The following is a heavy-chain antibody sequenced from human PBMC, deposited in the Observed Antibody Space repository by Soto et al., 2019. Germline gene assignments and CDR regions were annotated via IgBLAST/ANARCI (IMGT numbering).Heavy chain of an antibody. D-gene: IGHD6-19*01. CDR2: IRAYNGYT. V-gene: IGHV1-18*04. J-gene: IGHJ4*02. CDR3: ARASDGYRSGWYVGYFDY. Sequence: QVQLVQSGAEVKKPGASVKVSCKASGYTFTSYGISWVRQAPGQGLEWMGWIRAYNGYTNYAQKFQGRVTWTTDTSTSTAYMELRSLISDDTAVYYCARASDGYRSGWYVGYFDYWGQGTLVTVSS. CDR1: GYTFTSYG.